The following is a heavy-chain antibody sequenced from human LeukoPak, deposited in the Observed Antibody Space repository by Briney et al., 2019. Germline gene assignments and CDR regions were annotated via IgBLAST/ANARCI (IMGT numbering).Heavy chain of an antibody. Sequence: ASVKVSCKASGYTFIDYWMHWVRQAPGQGLEWMGRINLKSGGINYAQKLQGRVTMTRDTSISTAYLDLSRLRFDDTAVYYCARDRDGGVGTIDYWGQGTLVPVSS. D-gene: IGHD3-3*01. CDR2: INLKSGGI. CDR1: GYTFIDYW. V-gene: IGHV1-2*06. CDR3: ARDRDGGVGTIDY. J-gene: IGHJ4*02.